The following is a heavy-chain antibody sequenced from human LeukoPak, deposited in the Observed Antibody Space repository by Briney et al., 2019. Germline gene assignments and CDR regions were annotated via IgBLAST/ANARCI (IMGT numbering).Heavy chain of an antibody. CDR2: IRYDGSNK. CDR1: GFTFSSYG. J-gene: IGHJ4*02. CDR3: AKGLGLGYYYDSSGYYYAEPNFDY. Sequence: GGSLRLSCAASGFTFSSYGMHWVRQAPGKGLEWVAFIRYDGSNKYYADSVKGRFTISRDNSKNTLYLQMNSLRAEDTAVYYCAKGLGLGYYYDSSGYYYAEPNFDYWGQGTLVTVSS. D-gene: IGHD3-22*01. V-gene: IGHV3-30*02.